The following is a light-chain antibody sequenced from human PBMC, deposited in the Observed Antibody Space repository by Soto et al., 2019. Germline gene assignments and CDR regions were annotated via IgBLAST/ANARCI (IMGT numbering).Light chain of an antibody. CDR3: QSYDSSLSGWV. CDR2: GNS. J-gene: IGLJ3*02. Sequence: QAVVTQPPSVSGAPGQRVTSSCTGSSSNIGAGYDVHWYQQLPGTAPKLLIYGNSNRPSGVPDRFSGSKSGTSASLAITGLRAEDEADYYCQSYDSSLSGWVFGGGTKVTVL. CDR1: SSNIGAGYD. V-gene: IGLV1-40*01.